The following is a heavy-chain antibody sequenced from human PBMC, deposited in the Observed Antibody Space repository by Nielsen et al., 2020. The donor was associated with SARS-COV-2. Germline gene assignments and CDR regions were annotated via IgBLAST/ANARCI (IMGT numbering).Heavy chain of an antibody. CDR3: ANSGGMDV. J-gene: IGHJ6*02. D-gene: IGHD3-10*01. CDR1: GFTFDDYA. V-gene: IGHV3-9*01. CDR2: ISWNSGSI. Sequence: SLKISCAASGFTFDDYAMHWVRQAPGKGLEWVSGISWNSGSIGYADSVKGRFTISRDNAKNSLYLQMNSLRAEDTALYYCANSGGMDVWGQGTTVTVS.